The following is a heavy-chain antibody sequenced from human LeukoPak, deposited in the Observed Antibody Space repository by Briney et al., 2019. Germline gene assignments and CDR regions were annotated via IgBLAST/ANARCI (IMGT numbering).Heavy chain of an antibody. CDR3: ARDPGHDCSSTRCHGGWFDP. V-gene: IGHV1-46*01. CDR2: INPSGGST. CDR1: GGTFSSYA. D-gene: IGHD2-2*01. Sequence: ASVTVSCKASGGTFSSYAISWVRQAPGQGLEWMGIINPSGGSTSYAQKFQGRVTMTRDTSTNTVYMELSSLRPEDTAVYYCARDPGHDCSSTRCHGGWFDPWGQGTLVTVSS. J-gene: IGHJ5*02.